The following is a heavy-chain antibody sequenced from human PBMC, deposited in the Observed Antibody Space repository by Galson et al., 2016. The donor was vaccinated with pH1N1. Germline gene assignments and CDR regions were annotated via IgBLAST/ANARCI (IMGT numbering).Heavy chain of an antibody. CDR2: FDPEGDET. V-gene: IGHV1-24*01. Sequence: SVKVSCKVSGYTFVEVSIHWVRQAPGKGLEWMGSFDPEGDETVCSQKLQGRVTMTRDISADTAYMELSSLESEDTAVYYCAGGPRCHSSSCYNYDYYYMDFWGQGSTVTVSS. CDR1: GYTFVEVS. J-gene: IGHJ6*03. CDR3: AGGPRCHSSSCYNYDYYYMDF. D-gene: IGHD5-24*01.